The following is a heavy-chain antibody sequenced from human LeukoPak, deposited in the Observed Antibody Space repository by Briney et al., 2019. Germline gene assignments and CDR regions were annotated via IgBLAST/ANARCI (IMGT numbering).Heavy chain of an antibody. J-gene: IGHJ3*02. CDR1: GGSISSYY. Sequence: PSETLSLTCTVSGGSISSYYWSWIRQPPGKGLEWIGYIYYSGSTNYNPSLKSRVTISVDTSKNQFSLKLSSVTAADMAVYYCARDRRYFEPFDIWGQGTMVTVSS. D-gene: IGHD3-9*01. V-gene: IGHV4-59*12. CDR2: IYYSGST. CDR3: ARDRRYFEPFDI.